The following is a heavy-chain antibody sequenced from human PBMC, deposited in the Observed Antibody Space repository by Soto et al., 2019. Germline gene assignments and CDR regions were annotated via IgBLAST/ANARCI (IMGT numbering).Heavy chain of an antibody. J-gene: IGHJ4*01. CDR1: GFTFSSNE. CDR3: ERVRYYYASGSTNYFDY. V-gene: IGHV3-48*03. CDR2: ISSSGNTM. Sequence: GGSLRLACAASGFTFSSNEMNWVRQAPGKWLEWVSYISSSGNTMYYTDSVKGRFTISRDNAKNSLYLQMKSLRVEDTAVYYCERVRYYYASGSTNYFDYWAHGTLVTVSS. D-gene: IGHD3-10*01.